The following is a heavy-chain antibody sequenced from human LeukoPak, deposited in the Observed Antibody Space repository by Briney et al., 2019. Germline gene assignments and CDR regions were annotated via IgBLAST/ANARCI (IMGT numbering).Heavy chain of an antibody. CDR2: INPNSGGT. V-gene: IGHV1-2*02. D-gene: IGHD5-12*01. CDR1: GYTFTGYY. CDR3: ASGSGYELGGAFDI. J-gene: IGHJ3*02. Sequence: ASVKVSCKASGYTFTGYYIYWVRQAPGQGLEWMGWINPNSGGTNYAQKFQGRVNMTRDTSISTAYMELSRLRSDDTAVYYCASGSGYELGGAFDIWGQGTMVTVSS.